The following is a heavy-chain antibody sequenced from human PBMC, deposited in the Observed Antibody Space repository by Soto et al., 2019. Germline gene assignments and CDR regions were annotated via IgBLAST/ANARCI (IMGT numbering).Heavy chain of an antibody. CDR1: GGTFSSYT. D-gene: IGHD6-13*01. CDR2: IIPILGIA. J-gene: IGHJ6*02. CDR3: ARDKNGAAAGIANYYGMDV. V-gene: IGHV1-69*04. Sequence: SVKVSCKASGGTFSSYTISWVRQAPGQGLEWMGRIIPILGIANYAQKFQGRVTITADKSTSTAYMELSSLRSEDTAVYYCARDKNGAAAGIANYYGMDVWGQGTTVTVSS.